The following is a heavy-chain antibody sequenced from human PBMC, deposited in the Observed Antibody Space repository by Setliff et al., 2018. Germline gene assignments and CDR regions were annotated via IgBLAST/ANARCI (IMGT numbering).Heavy chain of an antibody. CDR1: GFTFSTYW. D-gene: IGHD2-15*01. V-gene: IGHV3-7*03. CDR2: LKEGGSGK. J-gene: IGHJ4*02. CDR3: ARVLDRDALFPGDIPRWKPPKGYCSGGRCDPFDY. Sequence: GGSLRLSCAASGFTFSTYWMSWVRQVPGKGLEWVANLKEGGSGKYYADSVTGRFSISRNNAKKSMFLQMTSLRADYTAVYYCARVLDRDALFPGDIPRWKPPKGYCSGGRCDPFDYWGEGILVTAPQ.